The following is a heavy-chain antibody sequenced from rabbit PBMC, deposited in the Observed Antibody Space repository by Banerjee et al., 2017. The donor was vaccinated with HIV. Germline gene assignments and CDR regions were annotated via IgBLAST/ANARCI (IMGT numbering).Heavy chain of an antibody. CDR2: IYAGSTGTT. CDR3: ARDLAAVTSWNFGL. V-gene: IGHV1S45*01. CDR1: GFSFSSTYW. Sequence: QQQLEESGGGLVKPEGSLTLTCTASGFSFSSTYWMYWVRQAPGKGLEWIACIYAGSTGTTYYASWAKGRFTISKTSSTTVTLQMTSLTGADTATYFCARDLAAVTSWNFGLWGQGTLVTVS. D-gene: IGHD8-1*01. J-gene: IGHJ3*01.